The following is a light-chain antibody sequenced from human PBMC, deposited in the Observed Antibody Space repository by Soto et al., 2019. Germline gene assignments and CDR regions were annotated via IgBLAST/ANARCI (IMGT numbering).Light chain of an antibody. J-gene: IGKJ1*01. CDR3: QQYGSSGK. CDR1: QSVSSSC. Sequence: VLTPSPGTLSLAPCESATLACGAGQSVSSSCLAGYQQKPGQAPRLLIYGASSSATGIPHRFSGSASGTDFTLTISRLEPEDFAVYYCQQYGSSGKCGQGTTVAIK. V-gene: IGKV3-20*01. CDR2: GAS.